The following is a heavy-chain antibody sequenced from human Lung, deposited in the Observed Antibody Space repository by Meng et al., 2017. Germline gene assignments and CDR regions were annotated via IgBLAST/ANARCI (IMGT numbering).Heavy chain of an antibody. Sequence: VQTVPDVKKPGASVKVSGTSSVYTFPDYWLHWVRRAPGQGLEWMGRINPKSGDTHYAQRFQGRVTMTGDTSISTAYMELSGLRSDDTAMYYCARDEDISAAGKLFGDYWGQGTLVTVSS. CDR2: INPKSGDT. CDR3: ARDEDISAAGKLFGDY. CDR1: VYTFPDYW. D-gene: IGHD6-13*01. J-gene: IGHJ4*02. V-gene: IGHV1-2*06.